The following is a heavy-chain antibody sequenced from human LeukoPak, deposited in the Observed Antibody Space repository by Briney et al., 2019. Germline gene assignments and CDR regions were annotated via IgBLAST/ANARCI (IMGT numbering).Heavy chain of an antibody. CDR1: GFTFSSYG. D-gene: IGHD4-17*01. J-gene: IGHJ4*02. V-gene: IGHV3-30*03. Sequence: PGGALRLSCAAPGFTFSSYGMDWVRQAPGKGLERVAVISYDGSNKYYAESVSGRFTISRDNSKNTLYLQMNSLRAEDTAVYYCAREGYGDYSGPFDYWGQRTLVTVSS. CDR3: AREGYGDYSGPFDY. CDR2: ISYDGSNK.